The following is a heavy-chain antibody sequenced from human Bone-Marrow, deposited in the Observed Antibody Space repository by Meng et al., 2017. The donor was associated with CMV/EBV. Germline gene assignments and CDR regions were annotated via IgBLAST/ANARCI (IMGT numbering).Heavy chain of an antibody. CDR1: GFTFSSYE. CDR2: ISSSGSTI. Sequence: GESLKISCAASGFTFSSYEMNWVRQAPGKGLEWVSYISSSGSTIYYADSVKGRFTISRDNTKNSLYLQMNNLRAEDTAVYYCARENWFGELSPDAFDIWGQGTRVTVSS. V-gene: IGHV3-48*03. J-gene: IGHJ3*02. D-gene: IGHD3-10*01. CDR3: ARENWFGELSPDAFDI.